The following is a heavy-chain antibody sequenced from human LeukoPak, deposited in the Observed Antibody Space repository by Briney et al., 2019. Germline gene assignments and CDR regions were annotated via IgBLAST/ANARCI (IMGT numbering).Heavy chain of an antibody. CDR3: ARGDSSGPNYYMDV. CDR1: GYTFIGYY. V-gene: IGHV1-2*02. D-gene: IGHD6-19*01. Sequence: GESLKISCKASGYTFIGYYMHWVRQAPGQGLEWMGWINPNSGGTNYAQKLQGRVTMTTDTSTSTAYMELRSLRSDDTAVYYCARGDSSGPNYYMDVWGKGTTVTISS. J-gene: IGHJ6*03. CDR2: INPNSGGT.